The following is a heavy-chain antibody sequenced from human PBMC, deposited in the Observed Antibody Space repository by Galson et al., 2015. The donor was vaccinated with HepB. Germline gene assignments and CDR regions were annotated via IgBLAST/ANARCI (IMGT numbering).Heavy chain of an antibody. J-gene: IGHJ4*02. CDR2: INPSGGST. CDR1: GYTFTSYY. CDR3: AGDYRGSGWYDKDYFDY. V-gene: IGHV1-46*04. Sequence: SVKVSCKASGYTFTSYYMHWVRQAPGQGLEWMGIINPSGGSTSYAQKLQGRVTMTRDTSTSTVYMELSSLRSEDTAVYYCAGDYRGSGWYDKDYFDYWSQGTLVTVSS. D-gene: IGHD6-19*01.